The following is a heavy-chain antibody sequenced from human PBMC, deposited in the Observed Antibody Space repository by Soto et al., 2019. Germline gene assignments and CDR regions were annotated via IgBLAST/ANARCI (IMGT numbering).Heavy chain of an antibody. Sequence: EVQLVESGGGLVKLGGSRRLSGAASGLTFSNYWMHWVRKAPGKGPVWVSRINTDGSTTNYADSVKGRFTISRDNAKNTLYLQTNSLGAEDTAVYYCARDLGGYASHWGQGTLVTVSS. D-gene: IGHD3-16*01. CDR2: INTDGSTT. V-gene: IGHV3-74*01. J-gene: IGHJ4*02. CDR3: ARDLGGYASH. CDR1: GLTFSNYW.